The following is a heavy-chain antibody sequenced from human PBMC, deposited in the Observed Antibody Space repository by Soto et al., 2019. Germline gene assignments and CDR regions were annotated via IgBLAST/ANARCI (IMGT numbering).Heavy chain of an antibody. V-gene: IGHV3-23*01. Sequence: GGSLRLSCAASEFTFSSYAMTWVRQAPGKGLEWVSGISGPGGTTYYADSVKGRFTISRDNSKDTLYLQMNNLRAEDTAVYYCAKSITFGGVIAYTLDYWGQGALVTVSS. J-gene: IGHJ4*02. CDR1: EFTFSSYA. CDR2: ISGPGGTT. CDR3: AKSITFGGVIAYTLDY. D-gene: IGHD3-16*02.